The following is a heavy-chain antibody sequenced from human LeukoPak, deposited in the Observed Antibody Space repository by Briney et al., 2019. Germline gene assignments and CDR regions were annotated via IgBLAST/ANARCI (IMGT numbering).Heavy chain of an antibody. CDR3: AREISTTDTGDDY. J-gene: IGHJ4*02. CDR1: GYTFSSYY. D-gene: IGHD1-1*01. CDR2: INPSGGST. Sequence: ASVKVSCKASGYTFSSYYIYWVRQAPGQGLEWMATINPSGGSTSYAQKFQGRVTMTSDTSTSSVYMELSSLRSEDTAVYYCAREISTTDTGDDYWGQGTLVTVSS. V-gene: IGHV1-46*01.